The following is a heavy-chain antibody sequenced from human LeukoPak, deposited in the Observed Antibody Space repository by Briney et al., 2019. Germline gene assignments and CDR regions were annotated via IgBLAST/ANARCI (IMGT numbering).Heavy chain of an antibody. CDR2: VYTSGST. CDR3: ASGNKAGIAVAYY. Sequence: SETLSLTCTVSGGSISNYYWSWIRQPAGKGLEWIGHVYTSGSTNYNPSLKSRVTMSVDTSKNQFSLRLSSVTAADTAVYYCASGNKAGIAVAYYWGQGTLVTVSS. CDR1: GGSISNYY. D-gene: IGHD6-19*01. V-gene: IGHV4-4*07. J-gene: IGHJ4*02.